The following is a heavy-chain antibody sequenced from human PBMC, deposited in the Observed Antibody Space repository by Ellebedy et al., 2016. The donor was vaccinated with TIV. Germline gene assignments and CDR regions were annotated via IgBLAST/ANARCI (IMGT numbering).Heavy chain of an antibody. D-gene: IGHD3-10*01. Sequence: GESLKISCAASGFTFSSSAMSWVRQAPGKGLEWVANINEHGSETYYVDSVKGRVTISRDNAKNSLFLQMNSLRAEDTALYYCARAGSPGSVDYWGQGTPITVSS. J-gene: IGHJ4*02. CDR3: ARAGSPGSVDY. V-gene: IGHV3-7*03. CDR1: GFTFSSSA. CDR2: INEHGSET.